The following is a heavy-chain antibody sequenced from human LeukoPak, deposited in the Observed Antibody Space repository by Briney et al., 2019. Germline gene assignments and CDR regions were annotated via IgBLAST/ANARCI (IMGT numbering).Heavy chain of an antibody. Sequence: GESLKISCKGSGYSFTNYWIGWVRQMPGKDLEWMGTTYPGDSDTRYSPSFQGHVTISADKSISTAYLQWSSLKASDTAIYYCARRISTTPYYFDYWGQGTLVTVSS. CDR1: GYSFTNYW. CDR3: ARRISTTPYYFDY. J-gene: IGHJ4*02. CDR2: TYPGDSDT. D-gene: IGHD4-17*01. V-gene: IGHV5-51*01.